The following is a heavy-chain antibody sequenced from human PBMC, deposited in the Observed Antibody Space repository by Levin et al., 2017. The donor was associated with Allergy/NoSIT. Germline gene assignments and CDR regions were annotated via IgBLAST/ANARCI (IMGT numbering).Heavy chain of an antibody. D-gene: IGHD1-26*01. CDR2: ISGSNTI. V-gene: IGHV3-48*01. CDR3: GGIGSPPFY. J-gene: IGHJ4*02. CDR1: GFTFSTYS. Sequence: GGSLRLSCVASGFTFSTYSMNWVRQAPGKGLEWISYISGSNTIYYAHSVKGRFTISRDNAKNSLYLQMDSLRAEDTAMYYCGGIGSPPFYWGQGTMVTVSS.